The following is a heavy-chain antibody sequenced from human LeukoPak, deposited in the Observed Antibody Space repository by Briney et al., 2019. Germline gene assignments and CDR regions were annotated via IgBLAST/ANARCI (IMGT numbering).Heavy chain of an antibody. CDR3: ARQRGGNYYDRSGSPDY. D-gene: IGHD3-22*01. V-gene: IGHV4-59*01. Sequence: ETLSLTCTVSGGSISSYYWSWIRQPPGKGLEWIGYIYYSGSTNYNPSLKSRVTISVDTSKNQFSLKLSSVTAADTAVYYCARQRGGNYYDRSGSPDYWGQGTLVTVSS. CDR2: IYYSGST. J-gene: IGHJ4*02. CDR1: GGSISSYY.